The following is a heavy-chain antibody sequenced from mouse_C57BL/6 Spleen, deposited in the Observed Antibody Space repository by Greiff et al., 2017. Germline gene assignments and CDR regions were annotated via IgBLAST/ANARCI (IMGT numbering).Heavy chain of an antibody. J-gene: IGHJ4*01. V-gene: IGHV5-9-1*02. D-gene: IGHD1-1*01. Sequence: EVNVVESGEGLVKPGGSLKLSCAASGFTFSSYAMSWVRQTPEKRLEWVAYISSGGDYIYYADTVKGRFTISRDNARNTLYLQMSSLKSEYTAMYYCTRGNYGSSYGAMDYWGQGTSVTVSS. CDR1: GFTFSSYA. CDR3: TRGNYGSSYGAMDY. CDR2: ISSGGDYI.